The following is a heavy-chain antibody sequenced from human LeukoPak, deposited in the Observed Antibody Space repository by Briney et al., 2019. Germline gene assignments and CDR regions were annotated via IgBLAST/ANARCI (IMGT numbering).Heavy chain of an antibody. V-gene: IGHV1-69*13. J-gene: IGHJ4*02. Sequence: ASVTVSCKASGGTFSSYAISWVRQAPGQGLEWMGGIIPIFGTANYAQKFQGRVTITADESTSTAYMELSSLRSEDTAVYYCARDGDFWSGCYLYYFDYWGQGTLVTVSS. D-gene: IGHD3-3*01. CDR2: IIPIFGTA. CDR1: GGTFSSYA. CDR3: ARDGDFWSGCYLYYFDY.